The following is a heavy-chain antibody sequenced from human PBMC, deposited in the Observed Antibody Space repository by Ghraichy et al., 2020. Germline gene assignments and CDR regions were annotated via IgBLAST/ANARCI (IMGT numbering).Heavy chain of an antibody. CDR2: IKSKGDGGTT. D-gene: IGHD1-26*01. CDR3: TTEETPVSDFYFGMDV. J-gene: IGHJ6*02. Sequence: GESLNISCAASGLSFNNAWMNWVRQAPGKGLEWVGRIKSKGDGGTTDYGAPVRGRFIISRDDSKSTVHLQMNSLKTEDSGMYYCTTEETPVSDFYFGMDVWGQGTTVTVSS. V-gene: IGHV3-15*07. CDR1: GLSFNNAW.